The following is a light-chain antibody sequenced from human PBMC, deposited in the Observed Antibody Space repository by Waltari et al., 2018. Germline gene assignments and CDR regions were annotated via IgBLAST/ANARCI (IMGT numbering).Light chain of an antibody. V-gene: IGLV2-8*01. CDR2: EVN. Sequence: QSALSQPPSASGSPGQPVTISCTGTSSDVGGYTYVSWYQHPPGKAPKPMISEVNKRPSGVPDRFSGSKSGNTASLTVSGLQPDDEADYYCTSYAGSHNWVFGGGTKLTVL. J-gene: IGLJ2*01. CDR1: SSDVGGYTY. CDR3: TSYAGSHNWV.